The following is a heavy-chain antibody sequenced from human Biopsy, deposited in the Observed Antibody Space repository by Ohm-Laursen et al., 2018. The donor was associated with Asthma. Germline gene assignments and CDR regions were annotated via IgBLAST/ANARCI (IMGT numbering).Heavy chain of an antibody. Sequence: SQTLSLTCSVSGGSITSSSYYWGWIRQPPGKGMEWIGNMYHSGSPYYHPSLKSRATISVDTSKNQLSLKMSSVTAADTAVYFCVRHQYSSSWSTFDYWGQGALVTVSS. J-gene: IGHJ4*02. CDR2: MYHSGSP. V-gene: IGHV4-39*01. CDR1: GGSITSSSYY. CDR3: VRHQYSSSWSTFDY. D-gene: IGHD3-22*01.